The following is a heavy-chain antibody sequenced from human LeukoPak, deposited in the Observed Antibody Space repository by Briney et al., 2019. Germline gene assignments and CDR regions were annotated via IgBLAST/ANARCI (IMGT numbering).Heavy chain of an antibody. V-gene: IGHV3-21*06. CDR3: ARGAGLDHY. J-gene: IGHJ4*02. Sequence: GGSLRLSCVASGFTFSRYFMNWVRQAPGKGLEWVSSINSSGANIYYADSVKGRFVISRDNAKNSVYLQMNRLRGEDTAVYYCARGAGLDHYWGQGTLVTVSS. CDR1: GFTFSRYF. D-gene: IGHD3/OR15-3a*01. CDR2: INSSGANI.